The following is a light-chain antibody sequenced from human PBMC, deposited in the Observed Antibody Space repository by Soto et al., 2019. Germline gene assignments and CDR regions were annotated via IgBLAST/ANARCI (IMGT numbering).Light chain of an antibody. J-gene: IGLJ1*01. CDR3: AASDDSLSGYV. Sequence: VLTQPPSASGTPGQRVTISCSGISSNIGSNYVYWYQQLPGTAPKLLIYRNNQRPSGVPDRFSGSKSGTSASLAISGLRSEDEAEYYCAASDDSLSGYVFGTGTKVTVL. V-gene: IGLV1-47*01. CDR1: SSNIGSNY. CDR2: RNN.